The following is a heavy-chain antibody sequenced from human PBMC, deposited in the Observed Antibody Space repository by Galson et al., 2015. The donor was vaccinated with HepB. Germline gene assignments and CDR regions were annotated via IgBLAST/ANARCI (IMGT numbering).Heavy chain of an antibody. D-gene: IGHD6-13*01. CDR2: INAGNGNT. CDR1: GYTFTSYA. CDR3: ARSILHSSSWYDHPLFDY. J-gene: IGHJ4*02. V-gene: IGHV1-3*01. Sequence: SVKVSCKASGYTFTSYAMHWVRQAPGQRLEWMGWINAGNGNTKYSQKFQGRVTITRDTSASTAYMELSSLRSEDTAVYYCARSILHSSSWYDHPLFDYWGQGTLVTVSS.